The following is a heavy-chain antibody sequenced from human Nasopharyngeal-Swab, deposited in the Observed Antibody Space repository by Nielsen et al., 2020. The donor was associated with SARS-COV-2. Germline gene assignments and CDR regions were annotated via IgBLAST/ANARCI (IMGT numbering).Heavy chain of an antibody. Sequence: WIRQPPGKGLEWIAEVNHRGSTNYNLSLKSRVTISMDRSKNQFSLKVTSVTAADTAVYYCARSGLFTLGPYSYYYMDVWGKGTTVTVSS. D-gene: IGHD2-21*01. J-gene: IGHJ6*03. CDR3: ARSGLFTLGPYSYYYMDV. CDR2: VNHRGST. V-gene: IGHV4-34*01.